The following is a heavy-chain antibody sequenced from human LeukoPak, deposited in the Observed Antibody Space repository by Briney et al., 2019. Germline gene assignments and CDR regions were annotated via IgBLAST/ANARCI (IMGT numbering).Heavy chain of an antibody. CDR3: ARGNEIFGVETIKTRLDW. CDR2: INPNRGGT. J-gene: IGHJ4*02. V-gene: IGHV1-2*02. D-gene: IGHD3-3*01. Sequence: GASVKVSFKASGYTFTSYDINWVRQAPGQGLEWMGWINPNRGGTKFAQKFQGRVTMTSDTSINTAYMELNRLTSDDTAVYYCARGNEIFGVETIKTRLDWWGQGTLVTVSS. CDR1: GYTFTSYD.